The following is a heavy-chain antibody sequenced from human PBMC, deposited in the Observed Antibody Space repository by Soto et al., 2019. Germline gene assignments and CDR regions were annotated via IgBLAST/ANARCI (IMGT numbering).Heavy chain of an antibody. CDR3: VSSNSYFDL. CDR2: ISSTATTI. V-gene: IGHV3-48*02. Sequence: EVQLVESGGGLVQPGGSLRLSCAASGFAFSTYDMNWVRQAPGKGLEWVSSISSTATTIYYADSVKGRFTISRDNAKKSLSLQMSSLRDDDTAVYYCVSSNSYFDLWGRGTLVTVSS. CDR1: GFAFSTYD. J-gene: IGHJ2*01.